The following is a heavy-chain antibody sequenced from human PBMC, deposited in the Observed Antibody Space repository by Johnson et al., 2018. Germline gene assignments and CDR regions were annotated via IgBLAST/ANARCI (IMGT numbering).Heavy chain of an antibody. D-gene: IGHD1-1*01. CDR1: GFTFRTYG. CDR2: ISYDGSNK. J-gene: IGHJ6*03. Sequence: QVQLVESGGGVVQPGRSXRLSCAASGFTFRTYGMHWVRQTPDNGLEWVATISYDGSNKNYADSVKGRFTISRDNSKNTLYLQINSLGAEDTAVYYYAKDLLRGTRVYKYMDAWGKGATVTVSS. CDR3: AKDLLRGTRVYKYMDA. V-gene: IGHV3-30*18.